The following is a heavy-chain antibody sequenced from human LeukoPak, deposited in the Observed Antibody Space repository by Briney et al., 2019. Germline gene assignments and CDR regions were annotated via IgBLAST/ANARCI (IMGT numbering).Heavy chain of an antibody. CDR2: ISGSGGST. CDR1: GGSFSGYY. J-gene: IGHJ4*02. CDR3: AKEAHYFDY. Sequence: ETLSLTCAVYGGSFSGYYWSWVRQAPGKGLEWVSAISGSGGSTYYADSVKGRFTISRDNSKNTLYLQMNSLRAEDTAVYYCAKEAHYFDYWGQGTLVTVSS. V-gene: IGHV3-23*01.